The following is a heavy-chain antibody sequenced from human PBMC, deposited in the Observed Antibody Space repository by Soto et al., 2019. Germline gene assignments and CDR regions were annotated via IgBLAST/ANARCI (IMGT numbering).Heavy chain of an antibody. V-gene: IGHV1-69*01. CDR1: RGTFTNYA. D-gene: IGHD3-22*01. Sequence: QVYLVQSGAEVKKPGSSVKVSCKALRGTFTNYAFSWVRQAPGQGLEWMGGLMPFFGSGNYAQKFQGRINITEDESTSSVYLELTSLRSEDTAVYYCARDRAGYYSHFVYWGQGTLVTVSS. CDR2: LMPFFGSG. J-gene: IGHJ4*02. CDR3: ARDRAGYYSHFVY.